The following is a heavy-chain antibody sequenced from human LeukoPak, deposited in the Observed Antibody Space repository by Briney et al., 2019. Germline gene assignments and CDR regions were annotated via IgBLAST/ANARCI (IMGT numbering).Heavy chain of an antibody. CDR3: ARDWGLTVTPIYHFAY. V-gene: IGHV3-33*01. J-gene: IGHJ4*02. CDR2: IWYDGSNK. Sequence: PGGSLRLSCAASGFTFSSYGMHWVRQAPGKGLEWVAVIWYDGSNKYYADSVKGRFTISRDNSKNTLYLEMNSLRAEDTAVYYCARDWGLTVTPIYHFAYWGQGTLVTVSS. CDR1: GFTFSSYG. D-gene: IGHD4-11*01.